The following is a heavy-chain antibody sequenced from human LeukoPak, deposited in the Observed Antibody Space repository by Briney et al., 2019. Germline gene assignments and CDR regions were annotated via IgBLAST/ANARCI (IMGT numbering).Heavy chain of an antibody. J-gene: IGHJ4*02. Sequence: GASLKVSCKASGYTFNGVYIHWVRQAPGHGLEWMAWINPQSGATNYAQKFQGRVTMTRDMSINTAYMEVTSLRFDDTAVYYCARGGDDSGLYFAYWGQGTLVTVSS. CDR3: ARGGDDSGLYFAY. V-gene: IGHV1-2*02. CDR1: GYTFNGVY. D-gene: IGHD3-22*01. CDR2: INPQSGAT.